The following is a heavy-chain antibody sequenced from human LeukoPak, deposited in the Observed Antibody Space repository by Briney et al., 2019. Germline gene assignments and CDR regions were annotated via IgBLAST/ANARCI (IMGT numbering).Heavy chain of an antibody. CDR3: ARDVPRIMDPYTVTYRFDY. CDR1: GYTFTGYY. J-gene: IGHJ4*02. CDR2: INPNSGGT. D-gene: IGHD4-17*01. Sequence: GASVKVSCKASGYTFTGYYMHWVRQAPGQGLEWMGWINPNSGGTNYAQKFQGGVTMTRDTSISTAYMELSRLRSDDTAVYYCARDVPRIMDPYTVTYRFDYWGQGTLVTVSS. V-gene: IGHV1-2*02.